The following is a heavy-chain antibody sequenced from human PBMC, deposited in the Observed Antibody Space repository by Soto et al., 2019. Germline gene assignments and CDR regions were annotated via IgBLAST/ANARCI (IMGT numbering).Heavy chain of an antibody. CDR1: GGSVSSSGYF. CDR3: ARHPEIYSGRALGWFDP. V-gene: IGHV4-39*01. J-gene: IGHJ5*02. Sequence: SETLSLTCTVSGGSVSSSGYFWGWIRRPPGKGLEWIGSVSHTGKTYFHSSLKTRVTISLATSKNQFSLSLSSVTAADTAVYYCARHPEIYSGRALGWFDPWGQGTLVTVSS. D-gene: IGHD5-12*01. CDR2: VSHTGKT.